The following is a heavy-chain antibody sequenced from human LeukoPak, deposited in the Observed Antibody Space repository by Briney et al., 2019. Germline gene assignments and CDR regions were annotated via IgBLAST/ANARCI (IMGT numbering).Heavy chain of an antibody. CDR2: ISGSGGST. J-gene: IGHJ4*02. CDR3: AKSSGWYRDYFDY. D-gene: IGHD6-19*01. V-gene: IGHV3-23*01. CDR1: GFTFSSYA. Sequence: GGSLRLSCAASGFTFSSYAISWVRQAPGKGLEWVSAISGSGGSTYYADSVKGRFTISRDNSKNTLYLQMNSLRAEDTAVYYCAKSSGWYRDYFDYWGQGTLVTVSS.